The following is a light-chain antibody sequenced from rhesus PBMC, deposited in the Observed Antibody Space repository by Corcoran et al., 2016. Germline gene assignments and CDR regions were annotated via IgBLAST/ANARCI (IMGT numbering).Light chain of an antibody. CDR2: YAS. V-gene: IGKV1-28*03. CDR1: QGISSY. CDR3: LQHNSYPLT. Sequence: DIQMTQSPSSLSASVGDTVTITCRASQGISSYLNWFQQKPGKAPKLLIYYASSLERGVPSRFSGSGTGTDFTLTISSLQPEDFAAYYCLQHNSYPLTFGGGTKVEIK. J-gene: IGKJ4*01.